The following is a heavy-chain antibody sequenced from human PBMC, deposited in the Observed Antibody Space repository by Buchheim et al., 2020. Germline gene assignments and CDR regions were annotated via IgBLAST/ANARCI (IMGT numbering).Heavy chain of an antibody. V-gene: IGHV3-33*01. CDR3: ARGDRGYDSGYYFDY. CDR1: GFTFSSYG. CDR2: IWYDGSNK. Sequence: QVQLVESGGGVVQPGRSLRLSCAASGFTFSSYGMHWVRQAPGKGLEWVAVIWYDGSNKYYADSVKGRFTISRDNSKNTLYLQMNSLRAEDTAVYYCARGDRGYDSGYYFDYWGQGTL. J-gene: IGHJ4*02. D-gene: IGHD5-12*01.